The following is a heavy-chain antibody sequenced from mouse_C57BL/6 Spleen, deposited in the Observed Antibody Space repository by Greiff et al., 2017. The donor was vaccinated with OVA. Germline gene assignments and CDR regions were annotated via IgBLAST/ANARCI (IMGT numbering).Heavy chain of an antibody. CDR3: AREVYYYGSSPGAMDY. V-gene: IGHV3-6*01. CDR2: ISYDGSN. D-gene: IGHD1-1*01. CDR1: GYSITSGYY. Sequence: DVKLVESGPGLVKPSQSLSLTCSVTGYSITSGYYWNWIRQFPGNKLEWMGYISYDGSNNYNPSLKNRISITRDTSKNQFFLKLNSVTTEDTATYYCAREVYYYGSSPGAMDYWGQGTSVTVSS. J-gene: IGHJ4*01.